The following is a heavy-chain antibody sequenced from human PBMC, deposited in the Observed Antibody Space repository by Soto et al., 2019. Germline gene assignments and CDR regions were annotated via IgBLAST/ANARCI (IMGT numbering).Heavy chain of an antibody. D-gene: IGHD2-15*01. CDR1: GYTFTSYG. V-gene: IGHV1-18*01. CDR3: ARSIIGYCSGGSCYAYFDI. J-gene: IGHJ3*02. CDR2: ISAYNGNT. Sequence: QVQLVQSGAEVKKPGASVKVSCKASGYTFTSYGISWVRQAPGQGREWMGWISAYNGNTNYAQKLQGRVTMTTDTSTSTAYMELRSLRSDDTAVYYCARSIIGYCSGGSCYAYFDIWGQGTMVTVSS.